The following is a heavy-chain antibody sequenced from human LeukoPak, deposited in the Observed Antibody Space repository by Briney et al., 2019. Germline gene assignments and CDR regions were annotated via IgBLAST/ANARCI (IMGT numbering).Heavy chain of an antibody. D-gene: IGHD3-10*01. CDR1: GGSISSYY. CDR3: ARDYYGSGSYDWFDP. CDR2: IYYSGST. J-gene: IGHJ5*02. V-gene: IGHV4-59*01. Sequence: SETLSLTCTVSGGSISSYYWSWIRQPPGKGLEWIGYIYYSGSTNYNPSLKSRVTISVDTSKNQYSLKLSSVTAADTAVYYCARDYYGSGSYDWFDPWGQGTLVTVSS.